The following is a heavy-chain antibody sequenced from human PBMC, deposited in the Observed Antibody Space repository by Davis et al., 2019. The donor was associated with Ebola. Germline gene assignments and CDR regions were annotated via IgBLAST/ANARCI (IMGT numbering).Heavy chain of an antibody. D-gene: IGHD4-11*01. Sequence: ASVKVSCKASGYTFTSYAMHWVRQAPGQGLEWMGIINPSGGSTSYAQKFQGRVTMTRDTSTSTVYMELSSLRSEDTAVYYCARGPPTVTGLLNGPFDYWGQGTLVTVSS. J-gene: IGHJ4*02. CDR2: INPSGGST. V-gene: IGHV1-46*01. CDR1: GYTFTSYA. CDR3: ARGPPTVTGLLNGPFDY.